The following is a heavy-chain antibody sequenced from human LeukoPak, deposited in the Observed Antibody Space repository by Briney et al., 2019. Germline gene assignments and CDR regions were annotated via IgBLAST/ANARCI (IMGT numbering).Heavy chain of an antibody. CDR1: GYTFTGYY. V-gene: IGHV1-2*02. J-gene: IGHJ4*02. CDR3: ARDFRQYYYDSSGYYVH. Sequence: ASVKVSCKASGYTFTGYYMHWVRQAPGQGLEWMGWINPNSGGTNYAQKFQGRVTMTRDTSISTAYMELSRLRSDGTAVYYCARDFRQYYYDSSGYYVHWGQGTLVTVSS. D-gene: IGHD3-22*01. CDR2: INPNSGGT.